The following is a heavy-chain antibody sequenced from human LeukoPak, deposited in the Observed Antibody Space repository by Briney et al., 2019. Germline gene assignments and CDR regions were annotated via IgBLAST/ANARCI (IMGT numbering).Heavy chain of an antibody. CDR3: ATERSCGSFSCGAYYFES. V-gene: IGHV3-21*01. J-gene: IGHJ4*01. D-gene: IGHD2-15*01. CDR1: VVTFSVHG. Sequence: GGSLRLSCVAFVVTFSVHGVAWVRRAPGKGLGGVCFFIASSSYIHYADSVKGRFTISRDSARNSMYLQMSSLRAEDTAVYFCATERSCGSFSCGAYYFESWGQGTLVTVSS. CDR2: FIASSSYI.